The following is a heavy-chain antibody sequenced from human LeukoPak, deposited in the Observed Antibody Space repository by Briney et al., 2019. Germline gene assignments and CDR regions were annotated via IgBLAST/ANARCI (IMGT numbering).Heavy chain of an antibody. CDR2: IHRDGSTT. Sequence: GGSLRLSCAASGFTFSGYWMLWVRQAPGEGLVWVSRIHRDGSTTFYADSVKGRSTISRDNAKNTVYLQMNSLRGEDTAVYYCAREGSSWYSDYWGQGTLVTVSS. CDR3: AREGSSWYSDY. J-gene: IGHJ4*02. CDR1: GFTFSGYW. D-gene: IGHD6-13*01. V-gene: IGHV3-74*01.